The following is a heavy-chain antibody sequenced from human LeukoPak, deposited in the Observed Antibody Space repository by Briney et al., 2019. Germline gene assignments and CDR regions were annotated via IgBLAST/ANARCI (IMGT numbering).Heavy chain of an antibody. CDR2: ITWDGGRT. D-gene: IGHD1-26*01. V-gene: IGHV3-43D*04. J-gene: IGHJ4*02. Sequence: GGFLRLSCAASGFTFDDYGMHWVRQAPGKGLEWVSLITWDGGRTYYADSVKGRFTISRDNSKNSLYLHLNSLRPEDTALYYCVKGGSYYGYFDYWGQGTLVTVSP. CDR3: VKGGSYYGYFDY. CDR1: GFTFDDYG.